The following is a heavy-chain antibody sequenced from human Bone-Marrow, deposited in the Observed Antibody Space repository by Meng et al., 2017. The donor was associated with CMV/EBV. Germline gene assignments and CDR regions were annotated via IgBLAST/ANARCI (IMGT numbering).Heavy chain of an antibody. CDR2: IYYSGST. CDR1: GGSISSGDYY. J-gene: IGHJ4*02. V-gene: IGHV4-30-4*08. Sequence: QVQPQEPGPGLVNSSQTLFLTCPVSGGSISSGDYYWSWIRQPPGKGLEWIGYIYYSGSTYYNPSLKSRVTISVDTSKNQFSLKLSSVTAADTAVYYCAGTPIAAAGLFDYWGQGTLVTVSS. CDR3: AGTPIAAAGLFDY. D-gene: IGHD6-13*01.